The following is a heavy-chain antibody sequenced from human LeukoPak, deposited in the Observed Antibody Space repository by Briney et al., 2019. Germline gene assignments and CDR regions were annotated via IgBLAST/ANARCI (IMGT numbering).Heavy chain of an antibody. D-gene: IGHD3-16*02. CDR3: AKEVLKEFSPTYYFDY. V-gene: IGHV3-30*02. J-gene: IGHJ4*02. CDR2: IRYDGSNK. Sequence: PGGSLRLSCAASGFTFSSYGMHWVRQAPGKGLEWVAFIRYDGSNKYYADSVKDRFTISRDNSKSTLYLQMNSLRAEGTAVYYCAKEVLKEFSPTYYFDYWGQGTLVTVSS. CDR1: GFTFSSYG.